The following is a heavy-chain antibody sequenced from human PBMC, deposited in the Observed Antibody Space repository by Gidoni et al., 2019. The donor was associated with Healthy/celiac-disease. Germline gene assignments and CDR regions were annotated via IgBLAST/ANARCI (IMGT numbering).Heavy chain of an antibody. CDR2: ISGSGGST. CDR3: AKDFSHFALWFGELSPTYDSSGYYYVY. Sequence: EVQLLESGGGLVQPGGSLRLSCAASGFTFSSYAMSWVRQAPGKGLEWVSAISGSGGSTYYADSVKGRFTISRDNSKNTLYLQMNSLRAEDTAVYYCAKDFSHFALWFGELSPTYDSSGYYYVYWGQGTLVTVSS. CDR1: GFTFSSYA. J-gene: IGHJ4*02. D-gene: IGHD3-10*01. V-gene: IGHV3-23*01.